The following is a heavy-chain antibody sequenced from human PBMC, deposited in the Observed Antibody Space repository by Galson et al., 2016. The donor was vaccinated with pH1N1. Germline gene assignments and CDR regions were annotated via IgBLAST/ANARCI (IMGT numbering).Heavy chain of an antibody. D-gene: IGHD3-22*01. CDR2: IIPMFGTV. J-gene: IGHJ3*02. CDR3: ERGAYYYDSTDVHAFDI. Sequence: SVKVSCKASGDIFISYALNWVRQAPGQGPEWMGRIIPMFGTVNYAPKFKGRVTISAGESTTTAYMEMSSLRYDDTAVYYCERGAYYYDSTDVHAFDIWGQGTMVTVSS. CDR1: GDIFISYA. V-gene: IGHV1-69*13.